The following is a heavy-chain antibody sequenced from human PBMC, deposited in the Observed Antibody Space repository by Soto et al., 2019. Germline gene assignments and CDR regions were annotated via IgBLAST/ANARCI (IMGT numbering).Heavy chain of an antibody. V-gene: IGHV3-30*18. Sequence: GGSLRLSCAASGFTFSSYGMHWVRQAPGKGLEWVAVISYDGSNKYYADSVKGRFTISRENSKNTLYLQMNSLRAEDTAVYYCAKVATYYYYYMDVWGKGTTVTVSS. CDR3: AKVATYYYYYMDV. J-gene: IGHJ6*03. D-gene: IGHD2-15*01. CDR2: ISYDGSNK. CDR1: GFTFSSYG.